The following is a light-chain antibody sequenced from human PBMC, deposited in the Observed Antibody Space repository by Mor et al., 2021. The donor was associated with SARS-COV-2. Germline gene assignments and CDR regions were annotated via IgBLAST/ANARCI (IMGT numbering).Light chain of an antibody. V-gene: IGKV1-12*01. CDR2: AAS. J-gene: IGKJ3*01. Sequence: RASHGISSCFACYQQKPGKAPKLLIYAASRLPSGVPSRFIGSGSGTDFTLTISSLQPEDFATYFCQQANIFPFTFGPGTKVDVK. CDR1: HGISSC. CDR3: QQANIFPFT.